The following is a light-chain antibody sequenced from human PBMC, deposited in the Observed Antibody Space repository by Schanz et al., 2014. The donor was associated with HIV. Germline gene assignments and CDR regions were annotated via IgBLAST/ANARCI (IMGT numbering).Light chain of an antibody. CDR1: QTFRSSY. CDR3: QQYHSSRGT. CDR2: GAS. J-gene: IGKJ4*01. Sequence: EIVLTQSPGTLSLSPGERATLSCRASQTFRSSYLAWYQQKPGQAPSLLLYGASYRATGVPDRFSGSESGTDFTLTISSLEPEDFAVYYCQQYHSSRGTFGGGTKVELK. V-gene: IGKV3-20*01.